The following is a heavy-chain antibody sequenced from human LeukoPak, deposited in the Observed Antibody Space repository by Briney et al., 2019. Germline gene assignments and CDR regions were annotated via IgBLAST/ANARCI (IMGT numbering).Heavy chain of an antibody. CDR2: IYYSGST. CDR3: ARSFEYSSSFRPPVY. Sequence: PSETLSLTCTVSGGSISSSSYYWGWIRQPPGKGLEWIGSIYYSGSTYYNPSLKSRVTISVDTSKNQFSLRLSSVTAADTAVYYCARSFEYSSSFRPPVYWGQGTLVTVSS. V-gene: IGHV4-39*07. CDR1: GGSISSSSYY. J-gene: IGHJ4*02. D-gene: IGHD6-6*01.